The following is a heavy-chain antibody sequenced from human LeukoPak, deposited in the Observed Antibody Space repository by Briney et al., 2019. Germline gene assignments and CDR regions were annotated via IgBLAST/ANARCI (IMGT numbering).Heavy chain of an antibody. D-gene: IGHD3-10*01. J-gene: IGHJ4*02. CDR1: GFTFSSYG. Sequence: GGSLRLSCAASGFTFSSYGMHWVRQAPGKGLEWVAVISYDGSNKYYADSVKGRFTISRDNSKKTLYLQMNSLRAEDTAVYYCAKELLWFGDHNPPFDYWGQGTLVTVSS. CDR3: AKELLWFGDHNPPFDY. V-gene: IGHV3-30*18. CDR2: ISYDGSNK.